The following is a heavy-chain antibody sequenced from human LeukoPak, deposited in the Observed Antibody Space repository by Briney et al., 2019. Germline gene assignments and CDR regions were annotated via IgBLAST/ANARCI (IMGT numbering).Heavy chain of an antibody. CDR3: ARVTTVVTLWYFDY. J-gene: IGHJ4*02. D-gene: IGHD4-23*01. V-gene: IGHV1-2*02. Sequence: ASVKVSCKASGGTFSSYYMHWVRQAPGQGLEWMGWINPNSGGTNYAQKFQGRVTMTRDTSISTAYMELSRLRSDDTAVYYCARVTTVVTLWYFDYWGQGTLVTVSS. CDR2: INPNSGGT. CDR1: GGTFSSYY.